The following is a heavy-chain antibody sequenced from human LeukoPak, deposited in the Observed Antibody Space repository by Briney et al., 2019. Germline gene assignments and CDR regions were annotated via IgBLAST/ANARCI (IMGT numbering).Heavy chain of an antibody. V-gene: IGHV4-59*01. Sequence: SETLSLTCTVSGGSPSNYSWRCIRQPVGEGLEWDGYIYYSGSTNYNPSLKSRVTISLDTSKNQFSLKLSSVTAADTAVFYCARSARDYNSSGYWPGAFDIWDQGTMVTVSS. CDR1: GGSPSNYS. CDR2: IYYSGST. CDR3: ARSARDYNSSGYWPGAFDI. D-gene: IGHD3-22*01. J-gene: IGHJ3*02.